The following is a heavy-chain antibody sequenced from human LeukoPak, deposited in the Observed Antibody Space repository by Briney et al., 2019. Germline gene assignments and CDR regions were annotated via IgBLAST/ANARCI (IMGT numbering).Heavy chain of an antibody. CDR3: ATAMVVAATGYYGMDV. Sequence: ASVNVSCKASGYTFTSYAMHWVRQAPGQRLEWMGWINAGNGNTKYSQKFQGRVTITRDTSASTAYKELSSLRSEDTAVYYCATAMVVAATGYYGMDVWGQGTTVTVSS. D-gene: IGHD2-15*01. J-gene: IGHJ6*02. CDR1: GYTFTSYA. CDR2: INAGNGNT. V-gene: IGHV1-3*01.